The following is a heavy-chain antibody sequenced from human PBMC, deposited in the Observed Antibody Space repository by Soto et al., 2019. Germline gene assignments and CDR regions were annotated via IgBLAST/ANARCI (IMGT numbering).Heavy chain of an antibody. CDR1: GFTFDDYA. CDR3: AKDALDCGGGSCYRLGYAFDI. CDR2: ISWNSGSL. D-gene: IGHD2-15*01. V-gene: IGHV3-9*01. Sequence: GGSLRLSCAASGFTFDDYAMHWVRQAPGKGLEWVSAISWNSGSLGYADSVKGRFTISRDNAKNSLYLQMNSLRPEDTALYYCAKDALDCGGGSCYRLGYAFDIWGRGTMVTVSS. J-gene: IGHJ3*02.